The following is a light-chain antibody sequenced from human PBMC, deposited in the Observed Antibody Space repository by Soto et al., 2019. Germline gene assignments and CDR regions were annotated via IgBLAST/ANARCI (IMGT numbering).Light chain of an antibody. CDR3: SSYTSRSTVV. V-gene: IGLV2-14*01. CDR1: SSDVGGYNY. Sequence: QPVLTQPASVSGSPGQSITISCTGTSSDVGGYNYVSWYQQHPGKAPKLMIYDISNRPSGVSNRFSGSKSGKTASLTISGLQAEDEADYYCSSYTSRSTVVFGGGTKVTVL. CDR2: DIS. J-gene: IGLJ2*01.